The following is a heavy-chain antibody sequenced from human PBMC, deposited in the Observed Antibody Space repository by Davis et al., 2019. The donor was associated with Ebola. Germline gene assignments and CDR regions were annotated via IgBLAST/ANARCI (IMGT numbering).Heavy chain of an antibody. J-gene: IGHJ3*02. CDR2: IYYSGST. CDR1: GGSISSRSYY. V-gene: IGHV4-39*01. CDR3: ARQKVTNAFDI. Sequence: MPGGSLRLSCTVSGGSISSRSYYWGWIRQPPGKGLESIGSIYYSGSTYYNPSLKSRVTISVDTSKNQFSLKLTSVTAADTAVYYCARQKVTNAFDIWGQGTMVTISS.